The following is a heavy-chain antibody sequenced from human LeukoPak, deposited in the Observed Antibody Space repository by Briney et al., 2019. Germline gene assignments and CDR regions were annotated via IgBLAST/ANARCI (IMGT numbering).Heavy chain of an antibody. CDR2: LNPNSGNT. V-gene: IGHV1-8*01. CDR1: GYTFTSYD. D-gene: IGHD3/OR15-3a*01. J-gene: IGHJ4*02. CDR3: ARGGRFCMNFGTPFQFDY. Sequence: ASVKVSCKTSGYTFTSYDINWQRRATGQGLEWMGWLNPNSGNTGYAEKFQGSVTMTMNTSINTVYMELSSLRSEDTAVYYCARGGRFCMNFGTPFQFDYWGQGSLVTVSS.